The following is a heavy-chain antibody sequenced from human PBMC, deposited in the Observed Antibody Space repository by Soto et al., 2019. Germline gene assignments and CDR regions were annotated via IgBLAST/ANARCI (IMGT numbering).Heavy chain of an antibody. CDR2: ISSSSSNI. CDR1: GFTFSSYS. V-gene: IGHV3-21*01. J-gene: IGHJ4*02. CDR3: ARDLGIYCSGGSCYSGQYY. D-gene: IGHD2-15*01. Sequence: GGSLRLSCAASGFTFSSYSMNWVRQAPGKGLEWVSSISSSSSNIYYADSVKGGFTISRENAKNSLYLQMNSLRPEDTAVYYCARDLGIYCSGGSCYSGQYYWGQGTLVTVSS.